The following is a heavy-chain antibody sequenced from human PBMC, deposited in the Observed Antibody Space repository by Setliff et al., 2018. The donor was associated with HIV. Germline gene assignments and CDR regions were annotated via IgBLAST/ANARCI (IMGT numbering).Heavy chain of an antibody. V-gene: IGHV3-15*01. J-gene: IGHJ4*02. CDR3: SRVVCGTARID. CDR2: IKSKTDGGTT. CDR1: GFTFSNAW. D-gene: IGHD3-3*01. Sequence: PGGSLRLSCAASGFTFSNAWMSWVRQAPGKGLEWVGRIKSKTDGGTTDYAAPVKGRFTISRDDSKNTLYLQMNSLKTEDTAVYYCSRVVCGTARIDWGQGTLVTVSS.